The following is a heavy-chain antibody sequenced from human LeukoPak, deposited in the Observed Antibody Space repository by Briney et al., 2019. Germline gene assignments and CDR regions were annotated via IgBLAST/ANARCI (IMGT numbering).Heavy chain of an antibody. D-gene: IGHD3-16*02. CDR3: ARRRMITFGGVIVTWFDP. J-gene: IGHJ5*02. CDR2: IYPGDSDT. CDR1: GYSFTSYW. Sequence: GASLKISCKGSGYSFTSYWIGWVRQLPGKGLEWMGIIYPGDSDTRYSPSFQGQVTISADKSISTAYLQWSSLKASDTAMYYCARRRMITFGGVIVTWFDPWGQGTLVTVSS. V-gene: IGHV5-51*01.